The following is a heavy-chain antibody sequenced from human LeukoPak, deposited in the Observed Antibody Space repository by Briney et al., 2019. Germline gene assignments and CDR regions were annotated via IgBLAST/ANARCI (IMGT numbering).Heavy chain of an antibody. CDR1: VYTFTGYY. V-gene: IGHV1-2*02. D-gene: IGHD3-9*01. CDR3: ARNFDMKGFDP. Sequence: GPSVKVSCKASVYTFTGYYMECVPQAPGQGLEWMGWINSDSGFTKYAQKFQDRLTITRDTSITTVYMDLTRLTSDDTAVYYCARNFDMKGFDPWGQGTLVTVSS. J-gene: IGHJ5*02. CDR2: INSDSGFT.